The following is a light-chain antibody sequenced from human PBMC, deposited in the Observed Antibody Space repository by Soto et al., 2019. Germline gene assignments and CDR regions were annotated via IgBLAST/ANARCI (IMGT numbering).Light chain of an antibody. V-gene: IGLV1-44*01. J-gene: IGLJ2*01. CDR3: AVWDDSLNGVV. CDR1: SSNIGSNT. CDR2: SNN. Sequence: QSVLTQPPSMSAAPGQMVAISCSGTSSNIGSNTVNWYQQLPGTAPKLFIYSNNQRPSGVPDRFSGSKSGTSASLAISGLQSEDEADYYCAVWDDSLNGVVFGGGTKLTVL.